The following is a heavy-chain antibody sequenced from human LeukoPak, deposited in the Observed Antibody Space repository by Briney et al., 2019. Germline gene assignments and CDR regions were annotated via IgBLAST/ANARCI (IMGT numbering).Heavy chain of an antibody. Sequence: GGSLRLSCAASGFTFSSYAMSWVRQAPGKGLEWVSAISGSGGSTYYADSVKGRFTISRDNSKNTLYLQMNSLRAEDTAVYYCARDRRVVVVPAAENDAFDIWGQGTMVTVSS. CDR2: ISGSGGST. CDR3: ARDRRVVVVPAAENDAFDI. J-gene: IGHJ3*02. V-gene: IGHV3-23*01. D-gene: IGHD2-2*01. CDR1: GFTFSSYA.